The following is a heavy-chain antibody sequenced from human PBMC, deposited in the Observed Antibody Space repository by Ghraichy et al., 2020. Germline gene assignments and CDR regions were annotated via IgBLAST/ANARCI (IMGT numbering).Heavy chain of an antibody. Sequence: ASVKVSCKASGYTFTLYYIHWVRQAPGQGLEWVGWINPKTGVTNYAQKFQGRVTMTRDTSINHVYMELGRLKPSDSAVFYCARDSGYTDYWGLGTLVTVSS. CDR1: GYTFTLYY. J-gene: IGHJ4*02. D-gene: IGHD5-24*01. V-gene: IGHV1-2*02. CDR2: INPKTGVT. CDR3: ARDSGYTDY.